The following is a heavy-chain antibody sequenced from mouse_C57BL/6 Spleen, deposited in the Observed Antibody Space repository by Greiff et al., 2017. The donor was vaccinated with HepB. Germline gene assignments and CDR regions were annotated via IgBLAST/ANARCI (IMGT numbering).Heavy chain of an antibody. Sequence: EVQLVESGGGLVKPGGSLKLSCAASGFTFSDYGMHWVRQAPEKGLEWVAYISSGSSTIYYADTVKGRFTISRDNAKNTLFLQMTSLRSEDTAMYYCARRYYGSSYYFDYWGQGTTLTVAS. D-gene: IGHD1-1*01. CDR1: GFTFSDYG. CDR2: ISSGSSTI. CDR3: ARRYYGSSYYFDY. V-gene: IGHV5-17*01. J-gene: IGHJ2*01.